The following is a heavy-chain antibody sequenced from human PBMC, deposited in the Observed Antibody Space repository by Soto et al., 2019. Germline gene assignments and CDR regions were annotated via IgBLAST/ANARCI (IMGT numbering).Heavy chain of an antibody. CDR2: ISSSSSYI. CDR1: GFTFSSYS. D-gene: IGHD2-2*01. CDR3: ARDLCSSTSCYQTYYYYYYGMDV. J-gene: IGHJ6*02. V-gene: IGHV3-21*01. Sequence: GGSLRLSCAASGFTFSSYSMNWVRQAPGKGLEWVSSISSSSSYIYYADSVKGRFTISRDNAKNSLYLQMNSLRAEDTAVYYCARDLCSSTSCYQTYYYYYYGMDVWGQGTTVTVSS.